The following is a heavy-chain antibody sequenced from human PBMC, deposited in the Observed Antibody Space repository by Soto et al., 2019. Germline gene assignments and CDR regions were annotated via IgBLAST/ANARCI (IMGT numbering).Heavy chain of an antibody. J-gene: IGHJ6*02. CDR3: ARGRVVVVAASYGMDV. CDR2: IIPILGIA. D-gene: IGHD2-15*01. CDR1: GGTFSSYT. Sequence: QVQLVQSGAEVKKPGSSVKVSCKASGGTFSSYTISWVRQAPGQGLEWMGRIIPILGIANYAQKFQGRVTITADKSTSTADMELSSLRSEDTDVYYCARGRVVVVAASYGMDVWGQGTTVTVSS. V-gene: IGHV1-69*02.